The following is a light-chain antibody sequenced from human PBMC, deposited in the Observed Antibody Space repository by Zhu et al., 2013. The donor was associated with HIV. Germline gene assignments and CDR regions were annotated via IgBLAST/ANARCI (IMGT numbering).Light chain of an antibody. CDR1: LGIRTF. CDR2: SAS. J-gene: IGKJ1*01. Sequence: DIQMTQSPSSLSAFVGDRVTITCRTSLGIRTFLNWYQHKPGKPPRLLISSASSLHTGVPSRFSGSGSGTEFTLTISSLQPEDIATYYCQQSYTTPTWTFG. V-gene: IGKV1-39*01. CDR3: QQSYTTPTWT.